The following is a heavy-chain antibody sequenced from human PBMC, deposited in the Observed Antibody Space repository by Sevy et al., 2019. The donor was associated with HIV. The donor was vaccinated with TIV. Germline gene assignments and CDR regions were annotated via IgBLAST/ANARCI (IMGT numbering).Heavy chain of an antibody. D-gene: IGHD3-3*02. CDR1: GASIGSYY. Sequence: SETLSLICSVSGASIGSYYWSWIRQPPGKGLGWIGHIYYRGSTNYNPSLKSRITMSVDTSTNQFSLKLSSVTATDTAVYYCARDHLSQGLDPWGQGTLVTVSS. V-gene: IGHV4-59*01. J-gene: IGHJ5*02. CDR3: ARDHLSQGLDP. CDR2: IYYRGST.